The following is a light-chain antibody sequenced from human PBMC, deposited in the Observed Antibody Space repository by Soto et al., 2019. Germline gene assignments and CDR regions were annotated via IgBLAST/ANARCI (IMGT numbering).Light chain of an antibody. J-gene: IGLJ1*01. CDR1: NSNIGTNS. CDR3: VAWDDSLSGLV. V-gene: IGLV1-47*02. Sequence: QSVLTQPPSASATPGQRVTISCSGSNSNIGTNSVNWYQQLPGTAPRLLIYTNNQRPSGVPDRFSGSKSGSSAALAISGLRSEDEADYYCVAWDDSLSGLVFGTGTKVTV. CDR2: TNN.